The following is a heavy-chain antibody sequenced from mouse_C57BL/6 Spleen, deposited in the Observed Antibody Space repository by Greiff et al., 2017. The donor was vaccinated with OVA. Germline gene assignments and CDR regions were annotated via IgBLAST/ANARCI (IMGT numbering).Heavy chain of an antibody. Sequence: QVQLKESGAELARPGASVKLSCKASGYTFTSYGISWVKQRTGQGLEWIGEIYPRSGNTYYNEKFKGKATLTADKSSSTAYMELRSLTSEDSAVYFCARRGAGDAMDYWGQGTSVTVSS. CDR3: ARRGAGDAMDY. CDR2: IYPRSGNT. V-gene: IGHV1-81*01. D-gene: IGHD4-1*01. J-gene: IGHJ4*01. CDR1: GYTFTSYG.